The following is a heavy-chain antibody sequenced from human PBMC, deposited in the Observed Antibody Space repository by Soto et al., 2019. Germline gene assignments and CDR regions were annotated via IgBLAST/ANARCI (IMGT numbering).Heavy chain of an antibody. V-gene: IGHV2-5*01. D-gene: IGHD3-10*01. CDR2: IYWNGDK. Sequence: SGHTLVNPTQTLTLTCTFSGFSLSAGTVGVGWIRQPPGKALEWLALIYWNGDKRYSPSLKNRLTITKDTPTDQVVLTMANMDAVDTATYYCTRREKSGIGGYLHQGGQGTMVTVSS. CDR3: TRREKSGIGGYLHQ. J-gene: IGHJ1*01. CDR1: GFSLSAGTVG.